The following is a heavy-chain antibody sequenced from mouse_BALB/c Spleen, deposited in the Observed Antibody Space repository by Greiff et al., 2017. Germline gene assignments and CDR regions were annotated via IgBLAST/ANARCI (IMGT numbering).Heavy chain of an antibody. D-gene: IGHD3-1*01. CDR1: GDSITSGY. CDR3: ARCGALYYAMDY. Sequence: EVQLQQSGPSLVTPSQTLSLTCSVTGDSITSGYWNWIRKFPGNKLEYMGYISYSGSTYYNPSLKSRISITRDTSKNQYYLQLNSVTTEDTATYYCARCGALYYAMDYWGQGTSVTVSS. V-gene: IGHV3-8*02. CDR2: ISYSGST. J-gene: IGHJ4*01.